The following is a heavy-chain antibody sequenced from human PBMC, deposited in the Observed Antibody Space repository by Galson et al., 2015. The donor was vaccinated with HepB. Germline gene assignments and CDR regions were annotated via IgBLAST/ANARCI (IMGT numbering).Heavy chain of an antibody. V-gene: IGHV3-30-3*01. D-gene: IGHD3-3*01. CDR1: GFTFSSYA. CDR3: ARDSGDFWSGYYTGWWFDP. Sequence: SLRLSCAASGFTFSSYAMHWVRQAPGKGLEWVAVISYDGSNKYYADSVKGRLTISRDNSKNTLYLQMNSLRAEDTAVYYCARDSGDFWSGYYTGWWFDPWGQGTLVTVSS. CDR2: ISYDGSNK. J-gene: IGHJ5*02.